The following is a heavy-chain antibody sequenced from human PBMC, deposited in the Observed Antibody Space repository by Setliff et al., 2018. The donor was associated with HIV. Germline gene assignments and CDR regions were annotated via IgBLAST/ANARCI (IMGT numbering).Heavy chain of an antibody. D-gene: IGHD1-26*01. CDR3: ARDRLSYNFYYYGMDV. J-gene: IGHJ6*02. CDR2: INPNSGGT. V-gene: IGHV1-2*02. Sequence: ASVKVSCKAPGVTFTGYYMHWVRQAPGQGLEWMGWINPNSGGTNYAQKFQGRVIMTGDTSISTAYMQLSRLRSDDTAVYYCARDRLSYNFYYYGMDVWGQGTTVTVSS. CDR1: GVTFTGYY.